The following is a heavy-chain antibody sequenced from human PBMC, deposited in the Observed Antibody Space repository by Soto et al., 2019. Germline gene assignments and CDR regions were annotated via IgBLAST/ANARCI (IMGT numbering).Heavy chain of an antibody. CDR3: GSTNYNPSLKSRVTISVDTSKNQFSLKLSSVTAADTAVYYFARDNMIYYDILTGYPVDDYYYGMDV. CDR2: MDPETGNK. J-gene: IGHJ6*02. D-gene: IGHD3-10*01. Sequence: GASVKVSCKASGYTFINYDINWVRQAPGQGLEWMGWMDPETGNKEYAQKFQGRVTMTRNTSIGTAYMELSSLISEDTAVYYSGSTNYNPSLKSRVTISVDTSKNQFSLKLSSVTAADTAVYYFARDNMIYYDILTGYPVDDYYYGMDVWGQGTTVTVSS. V-gene: IGHV1-8*01. CDR1: GYTFINYD.